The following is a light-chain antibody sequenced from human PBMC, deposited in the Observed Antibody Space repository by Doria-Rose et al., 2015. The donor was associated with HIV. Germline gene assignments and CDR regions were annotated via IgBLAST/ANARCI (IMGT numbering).Light chain of an antibody. V-gene: IGKV3-20*01. CDR2: DGS. Sequence: EIVLTQSPGTLSLSPGERATLSCRARQSFSSTYLAWYQQKPGQAPSLLIYDGSTRATGIPDGFSASGSGTDFTLTINRLEPEDFALYYCHQYGTSWTFGQGTKVEI. J-gene: IGKJ1*01. CDR3: HQYGTSWT. CDR1: QSFSSTY.